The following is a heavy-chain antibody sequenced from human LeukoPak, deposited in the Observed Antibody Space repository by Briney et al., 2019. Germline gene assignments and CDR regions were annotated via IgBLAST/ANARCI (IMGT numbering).Heavy chain of an antibody. D-gene: IGHD6-13*01. J-gene: IGHJ4*02. CDR3: ARANGNTWYDY. CDR1: GFTFSSYA. Sequence: GGSLRLSCAASGFTFSSYAMHWVRQAPGKGLEYVSAISSDGGSTYYANSVKGRFTISRDNSKNTLYLQMGSLRSGDMAVYYCARANGNTWYDYWGQGTLVTVSS. V-gene: IGHV3-64*01. CDR2: ISSDGGST.